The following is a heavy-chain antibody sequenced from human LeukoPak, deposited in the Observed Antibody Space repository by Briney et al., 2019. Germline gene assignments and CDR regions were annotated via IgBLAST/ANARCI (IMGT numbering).Heavy chain of an antibody. CDR1: GGSIRGHY. D-gene: IGHD3-16*01. J-gene: IGHJ4*02. CDR3: ARAASGGSDY. CDR2: IYSSGGT. V-gene: IGHV4-4*07. Sequence: SETLSLTCTVSGGSIRGHYWSWIRQSAGKGLEWIGRIYSSGGTDYNPSLKSRVTMSVDTSKNQLSLKLNSVTAADTAVYYCARAASGGSDYWGQGTLVTVSS.